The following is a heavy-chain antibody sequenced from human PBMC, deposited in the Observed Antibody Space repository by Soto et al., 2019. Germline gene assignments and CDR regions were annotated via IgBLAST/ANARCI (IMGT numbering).Heavy chain of an antibody. CDR3: ARLKGGSYFAY. V-gene: IGHV2-5*02. CDR1: GFSLNINGVG. D-gene: IGHD3-16*01. J-gene: IGHJ4*02. CDR2: IYWDDDK. Sequence: QITLTESGPTLVKPTQTLTLTCTFSGFSLNINGVGVAWIRQPPGKALEWLAHIYWDDDKRYIPSLKSRLTXTXXTSRNQVVLTVTNMDPVDTATYYCARLKGGSYFAYWGQGTLVTVSS.